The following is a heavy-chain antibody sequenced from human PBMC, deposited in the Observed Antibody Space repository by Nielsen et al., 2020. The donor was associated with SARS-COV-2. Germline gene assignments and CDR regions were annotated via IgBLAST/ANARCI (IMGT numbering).Heavy chain of an antibody. CDR3: ARQRVVVVAAMNDY. J-gene: IGHJ4*02. D-gene: IGHD2-15*01. V-gene: IGHV4-30-2*03. CDR2: IYYSGST. CDR1: GGSISSGGYS. Sequence: SETLSLTCAVSGGSISSGGYSWSWIRQPPGKGLEWIGYIYYSGSTYYNPSLKSRVTISVDTSKNQFSLKLSSVTAADTAVYYCARQRVVVVAAMNDYWGQGTLVTVSS.